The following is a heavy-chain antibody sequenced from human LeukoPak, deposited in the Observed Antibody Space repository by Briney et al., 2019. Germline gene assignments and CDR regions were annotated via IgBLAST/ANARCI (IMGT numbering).Heavy chain of an antibody. CDR3: TRDTPGIAASVSGG. D-gene: IGHD6-13*01. J-gene: IGHJ4*02. Sequence: PGGSLRLSCAASGFTFSSYSMNWVRQAPGKGLEWVSSISSSSSYIYYADSVKGRFTISRDNSKNTLYLQMSSLRVEDTAVYYCTRDTPGIAASVSGGWGQGTLVTVSS. CDR1: GFTFSSYS. V-gene: IGHV3-21*04. CDR2: ISSSSSYI.